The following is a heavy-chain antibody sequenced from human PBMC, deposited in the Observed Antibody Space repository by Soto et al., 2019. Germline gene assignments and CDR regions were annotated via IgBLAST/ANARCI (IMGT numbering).Heavy chain of an antibody. D-gene: IGHD3-16*01. CDR1: GFTFDDYA. CDR3: AKDTVADYRGRGGIDY. Sequence: EVQLVESGGGVVQPGRSLRLSCAASGFTFDDYAMHWVRQAPVKGLEWVSGISWNRGSIGYADSVKGRFTISRDNAKNSLYLHMNSLRDEDTALYYCAKDTVADYRGRGGIDYWGQGTLVTVSS. V-gene: IGHV3-9*01. CDR2: ISWNRGSI. J-gene: IGHJ4*02.